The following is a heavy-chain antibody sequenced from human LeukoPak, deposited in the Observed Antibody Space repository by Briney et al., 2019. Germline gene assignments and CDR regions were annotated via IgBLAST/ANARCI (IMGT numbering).Heavy chain of an antibody. CDR1: GGTFSSYA. CDR2: IIPIFGTA. V-gene: IGHV1-69*13. J-gene: IGHJ6*04. D-gene: IGHD3-10*01. Sequence: ASVKVSWKASGGTFSSYAISWVRQAPGQGLEWMGGIIPIFGTANYAQKFQGRVTITADGSTSTAYMELSSLRSEDTAVYYCASRQEGSGSYYYYYYGMDVWGKGTTVTVSS. CDR3: ASRQEGSGSYYYYYYGMDV.